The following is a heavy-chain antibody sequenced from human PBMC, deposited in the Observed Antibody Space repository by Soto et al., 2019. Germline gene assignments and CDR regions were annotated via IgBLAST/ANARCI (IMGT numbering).Heavy chain of an antibody. V-gene: IGHV1-18*01. CDR3: ARGGSSWSAEYYQH. D-gene: IGHD6-19*01. CDR2: ISGYNGET. CDR1: GYTFTNYG. J-gene: IGHJ1*01. Sequence: QVQLVQSGAEVKKPGASVKVSCKASGYTFTNYGINWVRQAPGQGPEWMGWISGYNGETKYAQSLHGRVTMTTYTSTRTAYMELRSLRSDDTAVYYCARGGSSWSAEYYQHWGQGTLVIVSS.